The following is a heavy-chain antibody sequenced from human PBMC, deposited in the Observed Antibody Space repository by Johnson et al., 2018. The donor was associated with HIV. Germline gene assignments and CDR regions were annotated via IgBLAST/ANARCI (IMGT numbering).Heavy chain of an antibody. Sequence: VQLVESGGGLIQPGGSLRLSCAASGFTFSNYDMYWVRQPTGKGLEWVSGLGTAGDTYYAGSLKGRFTISREDAKNSLYLQMNSLRAGDTAVYYCARGGSRTTIVGVDINMCAFDIWGQGTMVTVSS. CDR2: LGTAGDT. CDR1: GFTFSNYD. CDR3: ARGGSRTTIVGVDINMCAFDI. J-gene: IGHJ3*02. D-gene: IGHD3-3*01. V-gene: IGHV3-13*01.